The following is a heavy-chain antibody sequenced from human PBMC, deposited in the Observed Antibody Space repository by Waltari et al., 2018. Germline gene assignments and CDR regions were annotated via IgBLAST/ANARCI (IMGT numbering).Heavy chain of an antibody. CDR1: GYPFTSHA. CDR3: ARELLGGGAFDS. V-gene: IGHV7-4-1*02. CDR2: INTNTQNP. J-gene: IGHJ4*02. D-gene: IGHD3-16*01. Sequence: QVQLVQSGSELKKPGASVKVSCTASGYPFTSHAMNWVRQAPGQGLQFLGWINTNTQNPFYARGFAGRFVFSLDTSISTAYMDITSLKTEDTAVYYCARELLGGGAFDSWGQGTLVSVSS.